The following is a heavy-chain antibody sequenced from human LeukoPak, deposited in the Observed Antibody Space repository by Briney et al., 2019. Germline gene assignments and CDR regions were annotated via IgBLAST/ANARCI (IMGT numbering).Heavy chain of an antibody. Sequence: SETLSLTCTVSGGSISNYYWSWIRQPPGKGLEWIGYIHYSGSTNYNPSLKSRVTISVDTSKNQFSLKLSSVTAADTAVYYCARDSGTTGEVKFDPWGQGTLVTVSS. CDR1: GGSISNYY. D-gene: IGHD3-10*01. CDR3: ARDSGTTGEVKFDP. J-gene: IGHJ5*02. CDR2: IHYSGST. V-gene: IGHV4-59*12.